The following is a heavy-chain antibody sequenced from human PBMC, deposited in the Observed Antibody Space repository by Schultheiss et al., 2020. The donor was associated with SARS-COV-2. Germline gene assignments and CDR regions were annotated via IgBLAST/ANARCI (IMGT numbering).Heavy chain of an antibody. V-gene: IGHV4-4*02. Sequence: SETLSLTCAVSGGSISSSNWWSWVRQPPGKGLEWIGEIYHSGSTNYNPSLKSRVTISVDTSKNQFSLKLSSVTAADTTVYYCARSLVRGDGLDYWGQGTLVTVSS. J-gene: IGHJ4*02. CDR2: IYHSGST. CDR1: GGSISSSNW. CDR3: ARSLVRGDGLDY. D-gene: IGHD3-10*01.